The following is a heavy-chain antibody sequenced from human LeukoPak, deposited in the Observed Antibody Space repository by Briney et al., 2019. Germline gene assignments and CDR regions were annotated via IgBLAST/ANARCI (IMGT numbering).Heavy chain of an antibody. Sequence: PGGSLRLSCAPSGFNVSNNYMTWVRPAPGKGLEWVSIIYVGGNTYYADSVKGRFTISRDSSKNTLYLRMNSLRVEETAVYYCATREAAVGAFDIWGQGTLVTVSS. J-gene: IGHJ3*02. V-gene: IGHV3-53*01. CDR2: IYVGGNT. CDR3: ATREAAVGAFDI. CDR1: GFNVSNNY. D-gene: IGHD6-13*01.